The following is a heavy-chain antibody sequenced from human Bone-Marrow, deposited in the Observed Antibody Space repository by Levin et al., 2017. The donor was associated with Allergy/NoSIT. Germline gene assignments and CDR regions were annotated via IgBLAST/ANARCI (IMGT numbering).Heavy chain of an antibody. CDR1: GFTFSSYA. CDR3: AKFQGGYALYGS. Sequence: PGASVKVSCAASGFTFSSYAMSWVRQAPGKGLEWVSAISGSGGSTYYADSVKGRFTISRDNSKNTLYLQMNSLRAEDTAVYYCAKFQGGYALYGSWGQGTLVTVSS. CDR2: ISGSGGST. V-gene: IGHV3-23*01. D-gene: IGHD5-12*01. J-gene: IGHJ5*02.